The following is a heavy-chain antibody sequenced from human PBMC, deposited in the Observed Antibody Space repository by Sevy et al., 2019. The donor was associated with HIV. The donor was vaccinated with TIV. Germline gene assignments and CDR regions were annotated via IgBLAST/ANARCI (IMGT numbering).Heavy chain of an antibody. Sequence: ASVKVSCKVSGYTLTGLSMHWVRQAPGKGLEWMGSFDPEDGETIYAQNFQGRVTMTEDTSTDTAYMKLSSLRSEDTAVYFCATTKDYYDSSGCPFDYWGQGTLVTVSS. CDR2: FDPEDGET. J-gene: IGHJ4*02. V-gene: IGHV1-24*01. D-gene: IGHD3-22*01. CDR1: GYTLTGLS. CDR3: ATTKDYYDSSGCPFDY.